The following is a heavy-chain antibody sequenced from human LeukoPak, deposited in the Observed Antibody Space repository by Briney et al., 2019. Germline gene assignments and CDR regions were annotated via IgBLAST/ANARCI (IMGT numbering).Heavy chain of an antibody. D-gene: IGHD3-22*01. Sequence: SVKVSCKASGGTFSSYAISWVQQAPGQGLEWMGGIIPIFGTANYAQKFQGRVTITTDESTSTAYMELSSLRSEDTAVYYCARDDSSGYIPRVWGQGTLVTVSS. J-gene: IGHJ4*02. CDR1: GGTFSSYA. CDR2: IIPIFGTA. CDR3: ARDDSSGYIPRV. V-gene: IGHV1-69*05.